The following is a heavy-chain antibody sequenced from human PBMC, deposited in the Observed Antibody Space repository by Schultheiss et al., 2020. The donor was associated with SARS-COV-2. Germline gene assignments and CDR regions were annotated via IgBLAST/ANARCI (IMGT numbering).Heavy chain of an antibody. CDR1: GFTFSSYA. CDR2: IKQDGSEK. CDR3: ARVGLERWLQLAGVGDYGMDV. J-gene: IGHJ6*02. Sequence: GGSLRLSCAASGFTFSSYAMSWVRQAPGKGLEWVANIKQDGSEKYYVDSVKGRFTISRDNSKNTLYLQMNSLRAEDTAVYYCARVGLERWLQLAGVGDYGMDVWGQGTTVTVSS. D-gene: IGHD5-24*01. V-gene: IGHV3-7*03.